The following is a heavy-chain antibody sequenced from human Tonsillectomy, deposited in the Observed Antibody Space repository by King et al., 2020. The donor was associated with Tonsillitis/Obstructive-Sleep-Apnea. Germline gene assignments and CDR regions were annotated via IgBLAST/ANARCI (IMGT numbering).Heavy chain of an antibody. CDR1: GGSFSSGDYF. J-gene: IGHJ3*02. Sequence: QLQESGPGLVKPSQTLSLTCTVSGGSFSSGDYFWSWIRQHPGKGLEWIGYIFYSGTTHYNPSLKSVITMSVDVSKRQFSLKLSSVTAADTAVYYCARVEQRNYDAFDIWGQGQWSPSLQ. D-gene: IGHD1-26*01. V-gene: IGHV4-31*01. CDR3: ARVEQRNYDAFDI. CDR2: IFYSGTT.